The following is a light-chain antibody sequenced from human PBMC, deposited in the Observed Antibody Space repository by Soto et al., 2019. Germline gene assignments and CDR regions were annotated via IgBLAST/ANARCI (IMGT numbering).Light chain of an antibody. CDR1: QSVGSY. CDR3: QQRTDWPPWT. CDR2: DAS. Sequence: EIVLTQSPATLSLSPGERVTLSCRASQSVGSYLAWYQQKPGQAPRLLIYDASNRATGIPARFSGSGSGTDFTLTISSLEPEDFAVYYCQQRTDWPPWTFGQGTKVEIK. J-gene: IGKJ1*01. V-gene: IGKV3-11*01.